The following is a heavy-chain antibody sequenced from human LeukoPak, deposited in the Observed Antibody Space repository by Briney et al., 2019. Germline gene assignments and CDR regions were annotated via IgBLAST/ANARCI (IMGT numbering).Heavy chain of an antibody. CDR2: ISYDESKK. CDR1: GFTFRNFA. CDR3: ARDSYGMDV. V-gene: IGHV3-30*04. Sequence: PGTSLRLSCAASGFTFRNFAMHWVRQAPGKGLEWVAYISYDESKKYYADSVQGRFTISRDNSKNTLDLQMNSLRVEDTAMYYCARDSYGMDVWGQGTPVTVSS. J-gene: IGHJ6*02.